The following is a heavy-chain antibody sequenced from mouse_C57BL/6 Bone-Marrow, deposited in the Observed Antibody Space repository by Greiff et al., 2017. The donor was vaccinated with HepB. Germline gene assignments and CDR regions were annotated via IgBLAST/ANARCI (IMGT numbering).Heavy chain of an antibody. CDR3: ARVGGLYYGNYDAMDY. CDR1: GYSITSGYY. CDR2: ISYDGSN. V-gene: IGHV3-6*01. D-gene: IGHD2-1*01. J-gene: IGHJ4*01. Sequence: EVKLQESGPGLVKPSQSLSLTCSVTGYSITSGYYWNWIRQFPGNKLEWMGYISYDGSNNYNPSLKNRISITRDTSKNQFFLKLNSVTTEDTATYYCARVGGLYYGNYDAMDYWGQGTSVTVSS.